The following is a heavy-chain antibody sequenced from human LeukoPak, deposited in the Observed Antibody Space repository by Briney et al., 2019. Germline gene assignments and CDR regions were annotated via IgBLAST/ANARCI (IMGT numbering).Heavy chain of an antibody. CDR3: ARVSDYRNAFDI. CDR1: GYIFTKHG. V-gene: IGHV1-69*05. CDR2: IIPIFGTA. Sequence: ASVKLSCKVSGYIFTKHGVSWVRQAPGQGLEWMGGIIPIFGTANYAQKFQGRVTITTDESTSTAYMELSSLRSEDTAVYYCARVSDYRNAFDIWGQGTMVTVSS. J-gene: IGHJ3*02. D-gene: IGHD4-11*01.